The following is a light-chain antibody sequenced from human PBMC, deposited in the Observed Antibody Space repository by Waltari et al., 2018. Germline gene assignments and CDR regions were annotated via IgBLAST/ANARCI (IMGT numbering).Light chain of an antibody. CDR2: EAS. CDR1: SSDVGTYNL. J-gene: IGLJ2*01. Sequence: QSALTQPASVSGSAGQSITLSCTGTSSDVGTYNLVSWYQQHPGKAPKLMIYEASKRPSGVSHRFSCSKTGNRRSLTTTVLQAEDDSDYLCFSYETRHTLVFGGGPKLSVL. V-gene: IGLV2-23*02. CDR3: FSYETRHTLV.